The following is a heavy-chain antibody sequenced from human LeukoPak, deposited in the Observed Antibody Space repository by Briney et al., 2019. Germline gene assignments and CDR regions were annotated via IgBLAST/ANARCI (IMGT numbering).Heavy chain of an antibody. D-gene: IGHD2-15*01. CDR2: ISAYHGNT. V-gene: IGHV1-18*01. Sequence: ASVKVSCKASGYTLTSYGISWVRRAPGQGLEWMGWISAYHGNTNYAPKVQGRVTMTTDTSTSTAYMELRSLRSDDTAIYYCARSYCSGASCYGGDWFDPWGQGTLVTVSS. CDR3: ARSYCSGASCYGGDWFDP. CDR1: GYTLTSYG. J-gene: IGHJ5*02.